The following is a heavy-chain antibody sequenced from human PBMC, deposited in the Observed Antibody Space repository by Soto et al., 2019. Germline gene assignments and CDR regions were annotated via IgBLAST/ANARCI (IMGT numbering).Heavy chain of an antibody. CDR1: GFTFDDYG. CDR3: ARNRRGGGYYFAS. CDR2: INWSAEST. J-gene: IGHJ4*02. V-gene: IGHV3-20*04. Sequence: EAQLVESGGGVVRPGGSRRLSCAASGFTFDDYGINWVSQSPEKGLEWIAFINWSAESTRYGDSVKGRFTISRYNAKKSRFLQRNILRVEDTALYYCARNRRGGGYYFASWGKGTLVTVSS.